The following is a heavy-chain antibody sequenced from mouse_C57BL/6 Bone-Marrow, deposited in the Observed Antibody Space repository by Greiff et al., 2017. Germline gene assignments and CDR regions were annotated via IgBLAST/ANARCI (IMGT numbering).Heavy chain of an antibody. CDR2: IYPRSGNT. CDR3: AKSQYYYGRVYAMDY. J-gene: IGHJ4*01. V-gene: IGHV1-81*01. CDR1: GYTFTSYG. D-gene: IGHD1-1*01. Sequence: QVQLQQSGAELARPGASVKLSCKASGYTFTSYGISWVKQRTGQGLAWIGEIYPRSGNTYYNEKFKGKATLTADKSSSTAYMELRSLTSEDSAVXFGAKSQYYYGRVYAMDYWGQGTSVTVSS.